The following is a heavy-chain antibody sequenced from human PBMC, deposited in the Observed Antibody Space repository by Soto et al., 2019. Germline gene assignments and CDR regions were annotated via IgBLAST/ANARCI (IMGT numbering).Heavy chain of an antibody. D-gene: IGHD3-22*01. V-gene: IGHV3-66*01. CDR1: GFTVSSNY. Sequence: GGSLRLSCAASGFTVSSNYMSWVRQAPGKGLEWVSVIYSGGSTYYADSVKGRFTISRDNSKNTLYLQMNSLRAEDTAVYYCARASRNYYDSSGYLYYFDYCGQGTLVTVSS. CDR3: ARASRNYYDSSGYLYYFDY. J-gene: IGHJ4*02. CDR2: IYSGGST.